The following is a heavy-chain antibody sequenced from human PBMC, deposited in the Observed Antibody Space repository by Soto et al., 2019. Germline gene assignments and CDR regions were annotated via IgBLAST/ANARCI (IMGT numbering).Heavy chain of an antibody. Sequence: GASVTLACKASGGTFSSYAISWVRQAPGQGLEWMGGIIPIFGTANYAQKFQGRVTITADESTSTAYMELSSLRSEDTAVYYCARGRRSVPVNHRYGWGVWGPRTMVSVPS. J-gene: IGHJ6*02. V-gene: IGHV1-69*13. CDR2: IIPIFGTA. D-gene: IGHD2-2*01. CDR1: GGTFSSYA. CDR3: ARGRRSVPVNHRYGWGV.